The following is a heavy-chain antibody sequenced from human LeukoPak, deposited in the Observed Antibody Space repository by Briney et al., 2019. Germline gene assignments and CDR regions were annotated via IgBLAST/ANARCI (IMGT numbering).Heavy chain of an antibody. V-gene: IGHV3-23*01. CDR3: AKVSKATRGSDEDY. J-gene: IGHJ4*02. Sequence: GGSLRLSCAASGFTFSSYAMSWVRQAPGKGLEWVSAISGSGGSTYYADSVKGRFTISRDNTKNTLYLQMNSLRAEDTAVYYCAKVSKATRGSDEDYWGQGTLVTVSS. D-gene: IGHD6-19*01. CDR2: ISGSGGST. CDR1: GFTFSSYA.